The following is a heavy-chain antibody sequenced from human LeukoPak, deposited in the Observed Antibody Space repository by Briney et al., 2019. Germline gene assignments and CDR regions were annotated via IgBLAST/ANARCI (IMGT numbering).Heavy chain of an antibody. CDR1: EFAFSTYN. Sequence: GGSLRLSCAASEFAFSTYNMNWVRQAPGKGREWVSYISTGSSTTCYADSVKGRFTISRDNVENSLYLQMNSLRDEDTAVYYCARVAAGYSVNYFDYWGQGTLVTVSS. J-gene: IGHJ4*02. CDR2: ISTGSSTT. V-gene: IGHV3-48*02. CDR3: ARVAAGYSVNYFDY. D-gene: IGHD4-23*01.